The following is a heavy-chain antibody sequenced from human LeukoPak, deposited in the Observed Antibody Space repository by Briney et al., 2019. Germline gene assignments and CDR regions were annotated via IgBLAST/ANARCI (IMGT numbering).Heavy chain of an antibody. CDR2: TKPDGSAE. V-gene: IGHV3-7*03. Sequence: GGSLRLSCAASGFTFRNYWMGWVRQAPGKGLEWVANTKPDGSAEYYADSVRGRFTTSRDNANNLLYLQMNRLRAEDTAVYYCAKVTLLDYSNPRGYFDCWGQGTLVSVSS. D-gene: IGHD4-11*01. CDR1: GFTFRNYW. J-gene: IGHJ4*03. CDR3: AKVTLLDYSNPRGYFDC.